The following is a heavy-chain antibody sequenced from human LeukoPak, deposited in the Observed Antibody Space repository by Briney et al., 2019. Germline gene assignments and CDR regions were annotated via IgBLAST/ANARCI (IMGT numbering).Heavy chain of an antibody. V-gene: IGHV4-38-2*01. J-gene: IGHJ4*02. D-gene: IGHD3-3*01. CDR3: ATSDSGSIFGVVISF. CDR2: VSDGGSA. CDR1: GYSISSGYY. Sequence: SETLSLTCAVSGYSISSGYYWGWIRQPPGKGLEWIGSVSDGGSADYNPSLKSRVTMSVDTSKNQLSLKLTSVTAAVTAVYYCATSDSGSIFGVVISFWGQGTLVTVSS.